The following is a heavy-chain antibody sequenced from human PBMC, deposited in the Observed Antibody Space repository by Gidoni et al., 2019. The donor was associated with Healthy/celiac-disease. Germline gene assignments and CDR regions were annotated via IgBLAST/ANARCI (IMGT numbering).Heavy chain of an antibody. D-gene: IGHD6-19*01. CDR3: ARDMGSGWSNLLDY. Sequence: EVHLVESGGSVVRPGGSLRLSCAVSGFTFHDHGMSCVRQVPGKWMEWVSGLNWDGGTTGYAESVRGRFTISRDNVKNFLYLQMSSLRAEDTALYYCARDMGSGWSNLLDYWGHGTLVTVSS. J-gene: IGHJ4*01. CDR2: LNWDGGTT. CDR1: GFTFHDHG. V-gene: IGHV3-20*04.